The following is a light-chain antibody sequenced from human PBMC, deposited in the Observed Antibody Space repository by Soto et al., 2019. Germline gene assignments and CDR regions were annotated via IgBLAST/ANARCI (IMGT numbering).Light chain of an antibody. Sequence: DIQMTQSPSSVSAAVGDRVTITCRASQDISTWLAWYQQKPGKVPKFLIYAASILQSGVPSRFSGSGSGTEFTLTISSLQPEDFATYYCQQANSFPQTFGGGTKEEIK. J-gene: IGKJ4*01. CDR1: QDISTW. CDR2: AAS. V-gene: IGKV1-12*01. CDR3: QQANSFPQT.